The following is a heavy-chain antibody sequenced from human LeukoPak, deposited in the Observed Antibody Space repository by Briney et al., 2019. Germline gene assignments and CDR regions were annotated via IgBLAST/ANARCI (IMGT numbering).Heavy chain of an antibody. J-gene: IGHJ4*02. CDR3: ASGGPTRGSLAY. CDR2: IRRDGTYI. D-gene: IGHD1-26*01. Sequence: GGSLRLSCAASPFGFSNFGMYWVRQTPDKGLEWVAYIRRDGTYINHLDSVKGRFSISRDNSKTTVWLQMHSLRVEDTALYYCASGGPTRGSLAYWGQGTLVTVSS. V-gene: IGHV3-30*02. CDR1: PFGFSNFG.